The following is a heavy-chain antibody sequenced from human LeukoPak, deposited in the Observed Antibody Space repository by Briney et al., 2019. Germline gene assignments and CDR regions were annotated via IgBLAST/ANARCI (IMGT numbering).Heavy chain of an antibody. J-gene: IGHJ4*02. CDR3: ARWHPYLYYFDY. CDR1: GGSISNYY. CDR2: IYYSGST. D-gene: IGHD2-2*01. Sequence: SETLSLTCTVSGGSISNYYWSWIRQPPGKGLEWIGYIYYSGSTNYNPSLKSRVTISVDTSKNQFSLKLSSVTAADTAVYYCARWHPYLYYFDYWGQGTLVTVSS. V-gene: IGHV4-59*01.